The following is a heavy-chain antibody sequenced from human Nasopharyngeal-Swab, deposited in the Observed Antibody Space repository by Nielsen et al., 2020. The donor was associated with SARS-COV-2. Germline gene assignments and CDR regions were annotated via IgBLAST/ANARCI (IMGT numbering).Heavy chain of an antibody. V-gene: IGHV1-2*02. CDR2: INPNSGGT. CDR3: ARGGPGYCSSTSCYGNWFDP. Sequence: WVRQAPGQGLEWMGWINPNSGGTNYAQKFQGRVTMTRDTSISTAYMELSRLRSDDTAVYYCARGGPGYCSSTSCYGNWFDPWGQGTLVTVSS. J-gene: IGHJ5*02. D-gene: IGHD2-2*01.